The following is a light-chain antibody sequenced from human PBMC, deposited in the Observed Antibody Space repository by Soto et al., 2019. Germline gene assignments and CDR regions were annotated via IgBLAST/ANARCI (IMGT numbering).Light chain of an antibody. Sequence: EIVLTQSPGTLSLSPGERATLSCRASQSITSTYLAWYQQKSGQAPRLLIYATSSRATGIPDRFSGSGSRTDFTLTISRLDPEDIAVYYCQQYNSSPYTFGQGTNLEIK. J-gene: IGKJ2*01. CDR2: ATS. V-gene: IGKV3-20*01. CDR3: QQYNSSPYT. CDR1: QSITSTY.